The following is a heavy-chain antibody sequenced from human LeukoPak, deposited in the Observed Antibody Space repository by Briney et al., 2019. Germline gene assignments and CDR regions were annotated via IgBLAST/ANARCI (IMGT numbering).Heavy chain of an antibody. V-gene: IGHV3-21*01. J-gene: IGHJ6*02. Sequence: GGSLRLSCAASGFTFSIYSMNWVRQAPGKGLEWVSSISSSSSYIYYADSVRGRFTISRDNAKNSLYLQMNSLRAEDTAVYYCAREVVKQWLNRYYYYGMDVWGQGTMVTVSS. CDR1: GFTFSIYS. CDR2: ISSSSSYI. D-gene: IGHD5-12*01. CDR3: AREVVKQWLNRYYYYGMDV.